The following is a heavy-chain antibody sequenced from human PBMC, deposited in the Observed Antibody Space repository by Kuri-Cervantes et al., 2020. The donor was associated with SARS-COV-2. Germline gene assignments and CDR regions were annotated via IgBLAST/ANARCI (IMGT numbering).Heavy chain of an antibody. V-gene: IGHV3-21*01. CDR3: ARDQATWYFDY. Sequence: GESLKISCAASGFTFSSYSMNWVRQAPGKGLEWVSSISSSSSYIYYADSVKGRFTISRDNAKNTLYLQMNSLRAEDTAVYYCARDQATWYFDYWGQGTLVTVSS. CDR1: GFTFSSYS. D-gene: IGHD5-12*01. J-gene: IGHJ4*02. CDR2: ISSSSSYI.